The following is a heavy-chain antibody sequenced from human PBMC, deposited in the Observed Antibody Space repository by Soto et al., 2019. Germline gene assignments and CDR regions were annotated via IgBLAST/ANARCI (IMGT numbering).Heavy chain of an antibody. CDR3: ARDQEYQLLGLDY. CDR1: GFTFSSYA. D-gene: IGHD2-2*01. CDR2: ISGSGGST. J-gene: IGHJ4*02. V-gene: IGHV3-23*01. Sequence: GGSLRLSCAASGFTFSSYAMSWVRQAPGKGLEWVSAISGSGGSTYYADSVKGRFTISRDNSKNTLYLQMNSLRAEDTAVYYCARDQEYQLLGLDYWGQGILVTVSS.